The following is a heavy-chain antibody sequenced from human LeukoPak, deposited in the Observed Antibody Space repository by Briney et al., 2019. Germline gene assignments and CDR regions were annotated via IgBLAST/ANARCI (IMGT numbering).Heavy chain of an antibody. CDR1: GYSFTSYW. CDR2: IYPGDSDT. D-gene: IGHD3-3*01. V-gene: IGHV5-51*01. CDR3: ARSPRDFWSGYDNWFDP. J-gene: IGHJ5*02. Sequence: GESLKISCMGSGYSFTSYWIGWVRQMPGKGLEWMGIIYPGDSDTRYSPSFQGQVTISADKSISTAYLQWSSLKASDTAMYYCARSPRDFWSGYDNWFDPWGQGTLVTVSS.